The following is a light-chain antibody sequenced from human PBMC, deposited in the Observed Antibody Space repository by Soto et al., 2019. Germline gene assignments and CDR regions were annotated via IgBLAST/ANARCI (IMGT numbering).Light chain of an antibody. CDR3: CSYAGGSTLV. V-gene: IGLV2-23*01. CDR1: SSAIGTYNL. Sequence: QSALTQPDYVSGSPGQSITISCTGNSSAIGTYNLVSWYQQHPGKAPKLIIYEATKRPSGVSNRFSGSKSGNTASLTISGLQTEDEADYYCCSYAGGSTLVFGGGTKLTVL. CDR2: EAT. J-gene: IGLJ3*02.